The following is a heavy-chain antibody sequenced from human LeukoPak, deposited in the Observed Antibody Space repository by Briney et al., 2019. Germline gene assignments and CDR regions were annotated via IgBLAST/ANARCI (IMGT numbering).Heavy chain of an antibody. D-gene: IGHD6-13*01. Sequence: ASVKVSCKASGYTFTGYYMHWVRQAPGQGLEWMGWMNPNSGNTGYAQKFQGRVTITRNTSISTAYMELSSLRSEDTAVYYCASGGGELVTEQQLVHNYWGQGTLVTVSS. CDR3: ASGGGELVTEQQLVHNY. CDR1: GYTFTGYY. CDR2: MNPNSGNT. V-gene: IGHV1-8*03. J-gene: IGHJ4*02.